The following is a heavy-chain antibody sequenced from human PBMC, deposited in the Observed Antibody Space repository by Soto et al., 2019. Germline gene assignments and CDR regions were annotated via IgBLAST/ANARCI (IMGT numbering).Heavy chain of an antibody. D-gene: IGHD2-2*01. CDR1: GFTFSSYA. Sequence: EGSLRLSCAASGFTFSSYAMTWVRQAPGKGLEWVSGIGGSGGRTYYADSVKGRFTISRDNSKNTLFLQMNSLRAEDTAIYFCAKSGPGYCTSTSCPLDFWGQGTLVTVSS. CDR3: AKSGPGYCTSTSCPLDF. CDR2: IGGSGGRT. J-gene: IGHJ4*02. V-gene: IGHV3-23*01.